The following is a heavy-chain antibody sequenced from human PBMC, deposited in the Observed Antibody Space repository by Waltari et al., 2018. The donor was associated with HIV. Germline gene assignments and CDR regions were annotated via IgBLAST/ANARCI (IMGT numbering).Heavy chain of an antibody. V-gene: IGHV1-18*01. Sequence: QVQLLQSGGEVKKPGASVRVSCKASGYTFRQYGLAWVRQASGQGLEWLGWISGYNGNTKYQDKFQGRLTLTTEPSTNTAYMEMKSLVSDDTAVYFCARSISMVWGDSFDFWGQGTLVTVSS. CDR2: ISGYNGNT. CDR1: GYTFRQYG. J-gene: IGHJ4*02. CDR3: ARSISMVWGDSFDF. D-gene: IGHD3-10*01.